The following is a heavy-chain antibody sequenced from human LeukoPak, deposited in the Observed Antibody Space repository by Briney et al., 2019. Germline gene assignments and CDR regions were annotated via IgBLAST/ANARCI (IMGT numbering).Heavy chain of an antibody. J-gene: IGHJ3*01. D-gene: IGHD5-18*01. V-gene: IGHV4-59*01. Sequence: SETLSLTCTVSGGSISSYYWSWIRQPPGKGLEWIGYIYYSGSTNYNPSLKSRVTISVDTSKNQFSLKLSSVTAADTAVYYCAGMGRGYTFGYDAFDFWGQGTMVTVSS. CDR3: AGMGRGYTFGYDAFDF. CDR1: GGSISSYY. CDR2: IYYSGST.